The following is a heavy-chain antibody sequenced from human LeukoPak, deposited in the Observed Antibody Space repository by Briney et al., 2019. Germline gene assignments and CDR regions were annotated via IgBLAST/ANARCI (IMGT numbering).Heavy chain of an antibody. V-gene: IGHV1-8*02. D-gene: IGHD2-2*01. Sequence: ASVKVSCKASGGTFSSYAISWVRQATGQGLEWMGWMNPNSGNTGYAQKFQGRVTMTRNTSISTAYMELSSLRSEDTAVYYCARGRDIVVVPAAWGPNYWGQGTLVTVSS. CDR2: MNPNSGNT. CDR3: ARGRDIVVVPAAWGPNY. J-gene: IGHJ4*02. CDR1: GGTFSSYA.